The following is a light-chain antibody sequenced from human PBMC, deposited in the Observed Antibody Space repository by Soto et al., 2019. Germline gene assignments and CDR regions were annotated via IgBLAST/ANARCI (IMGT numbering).Light chain of an antibody. CDR1: SSDVGGYNY. CDR3: SSYTAARTVV. CDR2: DVS. V-gene: IGLV2-14*03. J-gene: IGLJ3*02. Sequence: QSALTQPASVSGSPGQSITIACTGTSSDVGGYNYVSWYQLHPGKAPRLVIYDVSIRPPAVSDRFSGSISDNTASLTISGLQADDEAEYYCSSYTAARTVVFGGGTKLTVL.